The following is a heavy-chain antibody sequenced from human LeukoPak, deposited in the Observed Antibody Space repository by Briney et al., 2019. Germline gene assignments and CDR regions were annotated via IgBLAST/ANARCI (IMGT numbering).Heavy chain of an antibody. CDR3: ARGVVFIAAAGGYYFDY. D-gene: IGHD6-13*01. J-gene: IGHJ4*02. Sequence: GGSLRLSCAASGFTVSSNYMSWVRQAPGKGLEWVSVIYSGGSTYYADSVKGRFTISRDNSKNTLYLQMNSLRAEDTAVYYCARGVVFIAAAGGYYFDYWGQGTLVTVSA. V-gene: IGHV3-53*01. CDR2: IYSGGST. CDR1: GFTVSSNY.